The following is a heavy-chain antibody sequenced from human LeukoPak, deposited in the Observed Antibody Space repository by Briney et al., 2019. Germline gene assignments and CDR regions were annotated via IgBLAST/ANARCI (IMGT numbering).Heavy chain of an antibody. D-gene: IGHD2-2*01. CDR3: ARDMGDIVVVPAASGSDY. J-gene: IGHJ4*02. Sequence: ASVKVSCKASGYTFTSYGISWVRQAPGQGLEWMGWISAYNGNTNYAQKLQGRVTMTTDTSTSTAYMELRSLRSDDTAVYYCARDMGDIVVVPAASGSDYWGQGTLVTVSP. V-gene: IGHV1-18*01. CDR2: ISAYNGNT. CDR1: GYTFTSYG.